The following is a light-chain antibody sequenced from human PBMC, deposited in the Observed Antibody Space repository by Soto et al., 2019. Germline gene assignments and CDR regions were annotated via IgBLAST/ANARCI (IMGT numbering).Light chain of an antibody. CDR3: ATWDDSLNGFYV. Sequence: QSVLTQPPSASGTPGQRVTISCSGSSSNIGSNTVNWYQQLPGTAPKLLIYRNNQRPSGVPDRFSGSKSGTSASLAISGLRSDDEADYFCATWDDSLNGFYVFGTGTKVNVL. CDR1: SSNIGSNT. V-gene: IGLV1-44*01. J-gene: IGLJ1*01. CDR2: RNN.